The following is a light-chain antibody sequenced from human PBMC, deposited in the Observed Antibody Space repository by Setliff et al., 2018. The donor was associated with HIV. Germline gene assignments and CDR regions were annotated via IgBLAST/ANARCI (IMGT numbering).Light chain of an antibody. Sequence: LTQPASVSGSPGQSITISCTATSSDVGDFDSVAWYQQHPGRAPKLMIYEVNNRPSGVSNRFSGSKSGNTASLTISGLQADDGADYYCSSYTTTSTLRVFGAGTKVTVL. CDR2: EVN. J-gene: IGLJ1*01. CDR1: SSDVGDFDS. V-gene: IGLV2-14*01. CDR3: SSYTTTSTLRV.